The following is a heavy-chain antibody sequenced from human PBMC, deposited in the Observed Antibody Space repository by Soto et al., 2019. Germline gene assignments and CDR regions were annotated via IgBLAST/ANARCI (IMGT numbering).Heavy chain of an antibody. J-gene: IGHJ5*02. Sequence: PSETLSLTCTVSNGSISSSYWAWIRQPPGKGLEWIGYMYYSGSTNYNPSLKGRVNISLGTSKKQFSLKLSSVTTADTAVYYCARGGITIFGVHKLDPWGRGTLVTSPQ. D-gene: IGHD3-3*01. CDR3: ARGGITIFGVHKLDP. V-gene: IGHV4-59*01. CDR2: MYYSGST. CDR1: NGSISSSY.